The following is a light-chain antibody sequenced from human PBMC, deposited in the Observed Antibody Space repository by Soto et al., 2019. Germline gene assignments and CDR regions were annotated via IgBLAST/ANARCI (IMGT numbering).Light chain of an antibody. CDR3: QQYNNLTVSP. CDR2: GAS. CDR1: QSVSSN. V-gene: IGKV3-15*01. Sequence: EIVMTQSPATLSVSPGERATLSCRASQSVSSNLAWYQQKPGQAPRLLIYGASTRATGIPARFSGSGSGTESTLTIRSLQSEDFGVYYCQQYNNLTVSPFGPGTKVHIK. J-gene: IGKJ3*01.